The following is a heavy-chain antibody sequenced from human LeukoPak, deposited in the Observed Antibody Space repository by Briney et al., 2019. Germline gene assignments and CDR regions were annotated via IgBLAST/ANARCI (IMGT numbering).Heavy chain of an antibody. CDR2: IYPGDSDT. CDR1: GYSFTSYW. Sequence: GESLKISCKGSGYSFTSYWIGWVRQMPGKGLEWMGIIYPGDSDTRYSPSFQGQVTISADKSISTAYLQRSSLKASDTAMYYCARLKGYCSGGSCDAFDIWGQGTMVTVSS. CDR3: ARLKGYCSGGSCDAFDI. V-gene: IGHV5-51*01. D-gene: IGHD2-15*01. J-gene: IGHJ3*02.